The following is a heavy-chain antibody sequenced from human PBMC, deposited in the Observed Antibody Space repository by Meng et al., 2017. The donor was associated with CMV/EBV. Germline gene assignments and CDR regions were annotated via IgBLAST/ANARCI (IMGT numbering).Heavy chain of an antibody. CDR2: ISSSSCYI. D-gene: IGHD6-13*01. CDR3: ARVYIAAAGVSDY. V-gene: IGHV3-21*01. Sequence: GESLKISCAASGFTFSSYSMNWVRQAPGKGLEWVSSISSSSCYIYYADSVKGRFTISRDNAKHSLYLQMNSLRAEDTAVYYCARVYIAAAGVSDYWGQGTLVTVSS. J-gene: IGHJ4*02. CDR1: GFTFSSYS.